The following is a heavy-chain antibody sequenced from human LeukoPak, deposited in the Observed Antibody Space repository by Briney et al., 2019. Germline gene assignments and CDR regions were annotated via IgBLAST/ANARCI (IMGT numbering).Heavy chain of an antibody. D-gene: IGHD6-13*01. V-gene: IGHV3-30*04. CDR2: ISYDGSNK. CDR3: ARGTIAAAGRFDY. Sequence: GGSLRLSCAASGFTFSSYAMHWVRQAPGKGLEWVAVISYDGSNKYYADSVKGRFTISRDNSKNTLYLQMNSPRAEDTAVYYCARGTIAAAGRFDYWGQGTLVTVSS. J-gene: IGHJ4*02. CDR1: GFTFSSYA.